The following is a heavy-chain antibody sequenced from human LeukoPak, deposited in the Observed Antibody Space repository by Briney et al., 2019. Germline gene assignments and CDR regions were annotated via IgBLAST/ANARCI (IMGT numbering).Heavy chain of an antibody. J-gene: IGHJ4*02. V-gene: IGHV3-74*01. Sequence: GGSLRLSCAASGFTLSSDWMHWVRQAPGKGLVWVSRINADGRSTPYADSVKGPFTISRDNAKNTLYLQMTSLRAQDPAVYYCARGSSSGWPDYFDYWGQGYLGTVSS. D-gene: IGHD6-19*01. CDR1: GFTLSSDW. CDR2: INADGRST. CDR3: ARGSSSGWPDYFDY.